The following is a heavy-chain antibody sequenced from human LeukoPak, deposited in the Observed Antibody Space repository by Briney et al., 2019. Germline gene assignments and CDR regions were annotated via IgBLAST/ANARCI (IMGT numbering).Heavy chain of an antibody. V-gene: IGHV3-15*01. Sequence: GSLRLSCAASGFTFSNAWMSWVRQAPGKGLEWVGRIKSKTDGGTTDYAAPVKGRFTISRDDSKNTLYLQMNSLKTEDTAVYYCAKETSNWVIYGLGSYYKSWGQGTLVTVSS. CDR3: AKETSNWVIYGLGSYYKS. D-gene: IGHD3-10*01. CDR2: IKSKTDGGTT. J-gene: IGHJ5*02. CDR1: GFTFSNAW.